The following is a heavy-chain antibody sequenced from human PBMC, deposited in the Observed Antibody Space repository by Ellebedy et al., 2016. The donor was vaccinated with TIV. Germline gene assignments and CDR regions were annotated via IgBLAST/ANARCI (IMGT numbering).Heavy chain of an antibody. CDR3: ARVGASSGNPYAFDI. Sequence: GESLKISCAVSGFSVSANYMSWVRQPSGKGLEWVSIIYSSGITYYPDSVKGRFTISRDNAKNSLYLQMNSLRAEDTAVYYCARVGASSGNPYAFDIWGQGTMVTVSS. CDR1: GFSVSANY. CDR2: IYSSGIT. J-gene: IGHJ3*02. D-gene: IGHD3-16*01. V-gene: IGHV3-53*01.